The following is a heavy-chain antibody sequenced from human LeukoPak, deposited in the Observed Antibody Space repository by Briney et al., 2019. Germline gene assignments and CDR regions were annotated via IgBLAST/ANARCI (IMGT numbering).Heavy chain of an antibody. CDR1: GYTFTGYY. V-gene: IGHV1-2*02. CDR2: INPNSGGT. CDR3: ARRGEYDILTGYPYNWFDP. Sequence: ASVKVSCKASGYTFTGYYMHWVRQATGKGLEWMGWINPNSGGTNYAQKFQGGVTMTRDTSISTAYMELSRLRSDDTAVYYCARRGEYDILTGYPYNWFDPWGQGTLVTVSS. J-gene: IGHJ5*02. D-gene: IGHD3-9*01.